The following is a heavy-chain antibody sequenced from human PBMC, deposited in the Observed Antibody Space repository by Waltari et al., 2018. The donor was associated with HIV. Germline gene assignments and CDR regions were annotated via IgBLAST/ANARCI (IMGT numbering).Heavy chain of an antibody. J-gene: IGHJ4*02. CDR1: GFTFTNYS. CDR2: VSGRCGST. V-gene: IGHV3-23*04. CDR3: AKDDSTGSSGYYPFHY. D-gene: IGHD3-22*01. Sequence: EVQLVESGGGLVQPGGSLRLSCAASGFTFTNYSMNWVRQAPGKGLGGGSVVSGRCGSTYYADSVKGRFTIARANSKNTLYLQMNSLRAEDTALYYCAKDDSTGSSGYYPFHYWGQGTLITVSS.